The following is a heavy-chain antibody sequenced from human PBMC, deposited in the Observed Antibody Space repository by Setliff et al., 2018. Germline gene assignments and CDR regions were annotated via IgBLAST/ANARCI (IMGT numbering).Heavy chain of an antibody. D-gene: IGHD3-9*01. CDR2: IIPIYGST. Sequence: SVKVSCKASGGSFSNYAIIWVRQAPGQGPEWMGGIIPIYGSTNNAEKFQGRVTFSADESMSTVYMELSSLTSADTALYYCARDRRSGGYFDWLIDAFDIWGQGTMVTVSS. CDR1: GGSFSNYA. V-gene: IGHV1-69*13. J-gene: IGHJ3*02. CDR3: ARDRRSGGYFDWLIDAFDI.